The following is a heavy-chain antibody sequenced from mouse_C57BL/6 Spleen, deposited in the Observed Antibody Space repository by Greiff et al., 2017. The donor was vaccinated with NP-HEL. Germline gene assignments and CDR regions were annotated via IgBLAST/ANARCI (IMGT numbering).Heavy chain of an antibody. CDR2: ISDGGSYT. Sequence: EVQLVESGGGLVKPGGSLKLSCAASGFTFSSYAMSWVRQTPEKRLEWVATISDGGSYTYYPDNVKGRFTISRDNAKNNLYLQMSHLKSEDTAMYYCARDYYGSSYGAMDYWGQGTSVTVSS. D-gene: IGHD1-1*01. V-gene: IGHV5-4*01. J-gene: IGHJ4*01. CDR3: ARDYYGSSYGAMDY. CDR1: GFTFSSYA.